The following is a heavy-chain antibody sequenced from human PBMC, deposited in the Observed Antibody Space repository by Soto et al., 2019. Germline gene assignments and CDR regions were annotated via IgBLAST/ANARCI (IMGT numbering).Heavy chain of an antibody. D-gene: IGHD2-21*02. Sequence: LRLSCAASGLTFSGHWMTWVRQTPGEGLQWVAAIKPDGSETFYVDSVKGRFTISRDNARNSLFLQMDSLRAEDTAVYYCTSRPSGMTYHAVFDFWGQGTLVTVSS. CDR2: IKPDGSET. V-gene: IGHV3-7*03. CDR1: GLTFSGHW. J-gene: IGHJ4*02. CDR3: TSRPSGMTYHAVFDF.